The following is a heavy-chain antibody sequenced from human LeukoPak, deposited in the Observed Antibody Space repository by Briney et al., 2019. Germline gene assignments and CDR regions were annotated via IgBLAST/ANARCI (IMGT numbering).Heavy chain of an antibody. J-gene: IGHJ4*02. V-gene: IGHV3-33*01. D-gene: IGHD3-22*01. Sequence: PGRSLRLSCAAPGFTFSSYGMHWVRQAPGKGLEWVAVIWYDGSNKYYADSVKGRFTISRDNSKNTLYLQMNSLRAEDTAVYYCARDYYDSSGYLDYWGQGTLVTVSS. CDR2: IWYDGSNK. CDR1: GFTFSSYG. CDR3: ARDYYDSSGYLDY.